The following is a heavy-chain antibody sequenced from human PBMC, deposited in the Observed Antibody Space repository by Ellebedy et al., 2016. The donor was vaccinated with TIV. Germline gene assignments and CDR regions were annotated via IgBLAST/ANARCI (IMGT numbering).Heavy chain of an antibody. V-gene: IGHV4-34*01. CDR1: GGSFSGYS. CDR3: ARVRPINLLYSSSSYWFGP. Sequence: SETLSLXCAVYGGSFSGYSWSWIRQPPGRGLEWIGEISHNGNTNYKPSFKSRVTISVDTSRNQFTLNLTSVTAADTAVYYCARVRPINLLYSSSSYWFGPWGQGTLVTVSS. D-gene: IGHD6-6*01. CDR2: ISHNGNT. J-gene: IGHJ5*02.